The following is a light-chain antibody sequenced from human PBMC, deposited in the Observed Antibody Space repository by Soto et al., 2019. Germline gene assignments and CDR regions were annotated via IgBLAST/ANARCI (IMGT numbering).Light chain of an antibody. CDR3: QQYNKWPLT. CDR2: HAS. V-gene: IGKV3-15*01. Sequence: EIVMTQSPATLSVSRGERATLSCSASQSVSSNLAWYQQKPGQAPRLLIYHASTRATGIPARFSGSGSGTEFTLTISSLQSEDFAVYYCQQYNKWPLTFGGGTKVEIK. CDR1: QSVSSN. J-gene: IGKJ4*01.